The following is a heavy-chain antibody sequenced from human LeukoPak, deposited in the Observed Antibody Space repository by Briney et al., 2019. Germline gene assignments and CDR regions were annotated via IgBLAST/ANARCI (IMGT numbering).Heavy chain of an antibody. Sequence: PSETLSLTCAVYGGSFSGYYWSWIRQPPGKGLEWIGEINHSGSTNYNPSLKSRVTISVDTPKNQFSLKLSSVTAADTAVYYCARRGSSWSYYYYYMDVWGKGTTVTVSS. CDR1: GGSFSGYY. J-gene: IGHJ6*03. D-gene: IGHD6-13*01. V-gene: IGHV4-34*01. CDR3: ARRGSSWSYYYYYMDV. CDR2: INHSGST.